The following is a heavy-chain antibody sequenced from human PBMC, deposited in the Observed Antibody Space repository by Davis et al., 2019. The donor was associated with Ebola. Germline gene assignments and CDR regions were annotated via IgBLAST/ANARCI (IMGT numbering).Heavy chain of an antibody. CDR1: GFTFSSYG. Sequence: GESLKISCAASGFTFSSYGMHWVRQAPGKGLEWVAVISYDGSNKYYADSVKGRFTISRDNSKNTLYLQMNSLRAEDTAVYYCASVLGGWVGAFDIWGQGTMVTVSS. J-gene: IGHJ3*02. CDR2: ISYDGSNK. CDR3: ASVLGGWVGAFDI. D-gene: IGHD6-19*01. V-gene: IGHV3-30*03.